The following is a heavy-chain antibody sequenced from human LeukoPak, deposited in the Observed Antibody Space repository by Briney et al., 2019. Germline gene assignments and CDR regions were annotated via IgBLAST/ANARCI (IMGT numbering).Heavy chain of an antibody. Sequence: PSETLSLTCAVYGGSFSDYYWSWIRQPPGKGLEWVGEINHSGSTNYNPSLKGRVTISVDTSRNQFSLKLSSVTAADTAVYYWSRAGGKRTSLSFWFDPWGQGTLVTVSS. CDR3: SRAGGKRTSLSFWFDP. CDR2: INHSGST. V-gene: IGHV4-34*01. D-gene: IGHD2-2*01. CDR1: GGSFSDYY. J-gene: IGHJ5*02.